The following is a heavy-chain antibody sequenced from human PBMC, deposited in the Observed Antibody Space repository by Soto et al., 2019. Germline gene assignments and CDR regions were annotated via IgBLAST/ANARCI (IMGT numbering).Heavy chain of an antibody. V-gene: IGHV3-74*01. CDR2: IENDWSGS. D-gene: IGHD3-10*01. Sequence: EVQLVESGGGLVQPGGSLRLSCAASGFSFSTYWMHWVRQAPGKGLVWVSRIENDWSGSSYADSVKGRFTISRDNAKKTLYLQMNSLRAEDTAVYYCASTIAMVRGHGMDVWGRGTTVTVCS. CDR1: GFSFSTYW. J-gene: IGHJ6*02. CDR3: ASTIAMVRGHGMDV.